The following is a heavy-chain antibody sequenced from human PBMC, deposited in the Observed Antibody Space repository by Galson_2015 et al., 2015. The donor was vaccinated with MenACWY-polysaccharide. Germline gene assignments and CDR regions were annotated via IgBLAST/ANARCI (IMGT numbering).Heavy chain of an antibody. D-gene: IGHD3-9*01. J-gene: IGHJ4*02. CDR2: IYNDATT. CDR3: ARGGQYDIVTGYNYYFDY. CDR1: GFTVSDNY. Sequence: SLRLSCAASGFTVSDNYMSWVRQAPGKGLEWVAVIYNDATTHYADSVKGRFTIPRDNFKNTVYLQMNTLRAEDTAVYNCARGGQYDIVTGYNYYFDYWGQGTLVTVSS. V-gene: IGHV3-66*01.